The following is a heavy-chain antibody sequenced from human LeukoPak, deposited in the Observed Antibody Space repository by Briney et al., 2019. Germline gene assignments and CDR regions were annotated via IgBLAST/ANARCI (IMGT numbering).Heavy chain of an antibody. CDR2: IKSKTDGGTT. Sequence: GGSLRLSCAASGFTFSNAWMSWVRQAPGKGLEWVGRIKSKTDGGTTDYAAPVKGRFTISRDDSKNTLYLQMSSLKTEDTAVYYCTTLGDYVWGSYRFVHWGQGTLVTVSS. D-gene: IGHD3-16*02. V-gene: IGHV3-15*01. J-gene: IGHJ4*02. CDR1: GFTFSNAW. CDR3: TTLGDYVWGSYRFVH.